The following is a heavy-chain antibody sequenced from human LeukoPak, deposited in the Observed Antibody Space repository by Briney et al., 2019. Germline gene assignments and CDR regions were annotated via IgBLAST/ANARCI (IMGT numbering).Heavy chain of an antibody. CDR1: GFTFSSYA. D-gene: IGHD2-2*02. J-gene: IGHJ4*02. Sequence: GGSLRLSCAASGFTFSSYAMHWVRQAPGKGLEWVAVISYDGSNKYYADSVKGRFTISRDNSKNTLYLQMNSLRAEDTAVYCCARGLGYCSSTSCYNYFDYWGQGTLVTVSS. CDR2: ISYDGSNK. V-gene: IGHV3-30*01. CDR3: ARGLGYCSSTSCYNYFDY.